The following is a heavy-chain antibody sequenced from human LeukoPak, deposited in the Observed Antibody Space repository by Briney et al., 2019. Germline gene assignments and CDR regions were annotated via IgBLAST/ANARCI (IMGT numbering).Heavy chain of an antibody. CDR3: ARQGILVPAATNWFDP. Sequence: GGSLRLSCAASGFTFSSYAMSWVRQAPGKGLEWVANINQDGSEIYYVDSVKGRFTISRDNAKSSLFLQISSLRAEDSAIYFCARQGILVPAATNWFDPWGQGTLVTVSS. V-gene: IGHV3-7*01. D-gene: IGHD2-2*01. CDR1: GFTFSSYA. CDR2: INQDGSEI. J-gene: IGHJ5*02.